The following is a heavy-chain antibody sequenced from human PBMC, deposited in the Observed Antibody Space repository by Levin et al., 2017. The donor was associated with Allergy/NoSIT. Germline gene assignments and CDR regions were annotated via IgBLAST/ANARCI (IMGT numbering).Heavy chain of an antibody. CDR2: ISAQNGNT. CDR1: GYTFSRYG. Sequence: RASVKVSCKASGYTFSRYGISWVRQAPGQGPEWMGWISAQNGNTNYAQKFQGRVTMTTDTSTRTAYMEVRSLRYDDTAVYYCARQSVVVSARGDDAFDFWGQGTMVTVSS. J-gene: IGHJ3*01. D-gene: IGHD2-21*02. V-gene: IGHV1-18*01. CDR3: ARQSVVVSARGDDAFDF.